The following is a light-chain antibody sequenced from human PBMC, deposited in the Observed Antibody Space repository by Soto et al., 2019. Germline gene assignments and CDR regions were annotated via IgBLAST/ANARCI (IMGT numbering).Light chain of an antibody. V-gene: IGKV1-5*03. CDR2: KAS. J-gene: IGKJ1*01. Sequence: DIQMTQSPATLSASVGDRVTITCRASHSISSWLAWYQQKPGKAPKLLIYKASSLESGVPSRFSGSGSGTEFTLTISSLQPDDFATYYCQQYNNYPWTFGEGTKVEIQ. CDR1: HSISSW. CDR3: QQYNNYPWT.